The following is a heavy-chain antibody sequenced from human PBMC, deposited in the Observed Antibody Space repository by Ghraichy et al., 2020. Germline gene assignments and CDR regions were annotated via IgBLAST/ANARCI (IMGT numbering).Heavy chain of an antibody. V-gene: IGHV4-39*01. D-gene: IGHD2-2*01. CDR2: IYYSGST. Sequence: SETLSLTCTVSGGSISSSSYYWGWIRQPPGKGLEWIGSIYYSGSTYYNPSLKSRVTISVDTSKNQFSLKLNSVTAADTAVYYCARHYHCSSTSCYPDDAFDIWGQGTMVTVSS. J-gene: IGHJ3*02. CDR3: ARHYHCSSTSCYPDDAFDI. CDR1: GGSISSSSYY.